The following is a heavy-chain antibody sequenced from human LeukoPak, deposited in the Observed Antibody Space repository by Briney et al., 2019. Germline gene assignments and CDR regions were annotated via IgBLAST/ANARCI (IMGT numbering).Heavy chain of an antibody. D-gene: IGHD3-3*01. V-gene: IGHV3-66*01. CDR1: GFTVSSNY. Sequence: GGSLRLSCAASGFTVSSNYMNWVRQAPGKGLEWVSVIYSGDTTSYADSVKGRFTISRDNSKNTLYLQMNSLRAEDTAVYYCARAITIFGVGIDYWGQGTLVTVSS. J-gene: IGHJ4*02. CDR3: ARAITIFGVGIDY. CDR2: IYSGDTT.